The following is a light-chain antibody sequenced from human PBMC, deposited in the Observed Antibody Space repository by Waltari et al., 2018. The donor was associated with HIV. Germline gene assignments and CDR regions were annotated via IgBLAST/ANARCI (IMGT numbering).Light chain of an antibody. Sequence: QSALTQPPSASGSPGQSVTIACTGTSSDVGGYDYVSWYQQHPGKAPKLMFYEVNKRPSGVPGRFSGSKSGNTASLTVSGLQAEDEADYYCSSFAGTNNLVFGGGTKLTVL. V-gene: IGLV2-8*01. J-gene: IGLJ2*01. CDR1: SSDVGGYDY. CDR2: EVN. CDR3: SSFAGTNNLV.